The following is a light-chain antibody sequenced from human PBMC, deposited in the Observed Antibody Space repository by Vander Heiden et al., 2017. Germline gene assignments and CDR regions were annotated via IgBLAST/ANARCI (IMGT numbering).Light chain of an antibody. CDR2: EVT. CDR3: SSYGGSNNLL. J-gene: IGLJ2*01. Sequence: QPALTQPPSPSGSPGQSVTIPCTGTSSDVGGYNYVSWYQQNPGKAPQLMVYEVTKRPSGVPDRFSGSKSGNTAYLTVSGLQAEDEADYYCSSYGGSNNLLFGGGTKLTVL. CDR1: SSDVGGYNY. V-gene: IGLV2-8*01.